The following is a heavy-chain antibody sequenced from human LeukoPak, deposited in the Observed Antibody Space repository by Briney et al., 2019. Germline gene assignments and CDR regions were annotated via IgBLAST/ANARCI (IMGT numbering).Heavy chain of an antibody. D-gene: IGHD1-26*01. J-gene: IGHJ4*02. CDR1: GFSFSTFA. CDR3: ARDQSPIVGITPYY. V-gene: IGHV3-23*01. CDR2: ISGNGDST. Sequence: GGSLRLSCAASGFSFSTFAMGWVRQTPGKGLEWVSAISGNGDSTYYADSVKGRFTISRDNSKNTLYLQMNSLRAEDTAVYYCARDQSPIVGITPYYWGQGTLVTVSS.